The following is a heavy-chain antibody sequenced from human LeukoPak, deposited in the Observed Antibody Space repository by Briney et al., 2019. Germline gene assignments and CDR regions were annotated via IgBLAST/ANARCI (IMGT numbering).Heavy chain of an antibody. CDR2: IYYSGST. CDR1: GGSISSYY. CDR3: AGPPGIAAAGYYYYYMDV. D-gene: IGHD6-13*01. J-gene: IGHJ6*03. V-gene: IGHV4-59*01. Sequence: SETLSLTCTVSGGSISSYYWSWIRQPPGKGLEWIGYIYYSGSTNYNPSLKSRVTISVDTSKNQFPLKLSSVTAADTAVYYCAGPPGIAAAGYYYYYMDVWGKGTTVTVSS.